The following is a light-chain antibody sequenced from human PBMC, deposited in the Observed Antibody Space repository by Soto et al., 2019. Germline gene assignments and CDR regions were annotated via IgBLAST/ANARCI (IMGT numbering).Light chain of an antibody. V-gene: IGKV1-9*01. CDR3: QQLNSYPIT. CDR1: QGLSSD. J-gene: IGKJ5*01. Sequence: DIQLTQSPSFLSASVGDRVTITCRASQGLSSDLAWYQQKPGKAPKLLIYAASTLQSGVPSRFSGSRSGTDFTLTISSLQPEDFATYYCQQLNSYPITFGQGTRLEIK. CDR2: AAS.